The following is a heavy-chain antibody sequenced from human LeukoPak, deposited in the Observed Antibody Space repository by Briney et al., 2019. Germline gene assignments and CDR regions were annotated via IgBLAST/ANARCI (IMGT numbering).Heavy chain of an antibody. CDR2: INSDGSST. D-gene: IGHD2-2*01. V-gene: IGHV3-74*01. J-gene: IGHJ4*02. CDR3: AREPYCSSTSCHFDY. CDR1: GFTFSSYW. Sequence: GGSLRLSCAASGFTFSSYWMHWVRQAPGKGLVWVSRINSDGSSTSYADSVKGRFTISRDNAKNTLYLQMNSLRAEDTAVYYCAREPYCSSTSCHFDYWGQGTLVTVSS.